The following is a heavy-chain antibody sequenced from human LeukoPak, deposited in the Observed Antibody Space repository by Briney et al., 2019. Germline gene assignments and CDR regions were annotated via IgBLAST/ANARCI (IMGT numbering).Heavy chain of an antibody. V-gene: IGHV1-46*01. CDR2: INPSGGST. D-gene: IGHD5-12*01. Sequence: GASVKVSCKASGYTFTSYYMHWVRQAPGQGLEWMGIINPSGGSTSYAQKFQGRVTMTRDTSTSTVYMELSSLRSEDTAVYYCARNRDVDIVATITGNGAFDIWGQGTMVTVSS. CDR3: ARNRDVDIVATITGNGAFDI. J-gene: IGHJ3*02. CDR1: GYTFTSYY.